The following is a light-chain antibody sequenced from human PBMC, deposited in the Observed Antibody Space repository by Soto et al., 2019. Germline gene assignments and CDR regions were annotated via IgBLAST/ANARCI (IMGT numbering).Light chain of an antibody. Sequence: QSALTQPASVSGSPGQSITISCTGTSSDVGGYNYVSWYQQHPGKAPKLMIYNVSNRPSGVSNRFPGSKSGNTASLTISGLQAEDEGHYYCSSFTSTNTVLFGGGTKLTVL. CDR3: SSFTSTNTVL. J-gene: IGLJ2*01. CDR2: NVS. V-gene: IGLV2-14*01. CDR1: SSDVGGYNY.